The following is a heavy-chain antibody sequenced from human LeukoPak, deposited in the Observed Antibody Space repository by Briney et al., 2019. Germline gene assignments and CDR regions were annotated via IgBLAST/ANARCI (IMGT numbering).Heavy chain of an antibody. CDR3: ARDLEGYHYGSGNYPQ. CDR2: INPNSGGT. D-gene: IGHD3-10*01. Sequence: ASMKVSCKASGYTFTGYYIHWLRQAPGQGLEWMGFINPNSGGTNYAQQFQGRVTMTRHPSISTAYMELSSLTSDDRAVYYCARDLEGYHYGSGNYPQWGQGNLITVSS. J-gene: IGHJ4*02. V-gene: IGHV1-2*02. CDR1: GYTFTGYY.